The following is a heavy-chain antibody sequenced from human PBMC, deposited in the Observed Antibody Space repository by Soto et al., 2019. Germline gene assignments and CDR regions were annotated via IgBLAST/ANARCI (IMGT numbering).Heavy chain of an antibody. CDR2: ISGSGGST. Sequence: EVQLLESGGGLVQPGGSLRLSCAASGFTFSSYAMSWVRQAPGKGLEWVSAISGSGGSTYYADSVKGRFTISRDNSKNPLSLQMTSLTADDTAVYYFAKDDPNCGSYFVWGQGTLVTVSS. D-gene: IGHD1-26*01. CDR1: GFTFSSYA. CDR3: AKDDPNCGSYFV. J-gene: IGHJ4*02. V-gene: IGHV3-23*01.